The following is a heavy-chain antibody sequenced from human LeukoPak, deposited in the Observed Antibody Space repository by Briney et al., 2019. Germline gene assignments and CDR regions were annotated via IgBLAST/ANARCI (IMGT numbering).Heavy chain of an antibody. CDR2: IWYDGSNK. CDR3: ARYCSSTSCYGAYYYYMDV. J-gene: IGHJ6*03. CDR1: GFTFSSYG. Sequence: GGSPRLSCAASGFTFSSYGMHWVRQAPGKGLEGVAVIWYDGSNKYYADSVKGRFTISRDNSKNTLYLQMNSLRAEDTAVYYCARYCSSTSCYGAYYYYMDVWGKGTTVTVSS. V-gene: IGHV3-33*01. D-gene: IGHD2-2*01.